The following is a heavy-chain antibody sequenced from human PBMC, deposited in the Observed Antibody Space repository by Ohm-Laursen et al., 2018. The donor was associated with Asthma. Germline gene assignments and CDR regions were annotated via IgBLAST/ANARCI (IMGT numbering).Heavy chain of an antibody. CDR1: GYPFTSSV. D-gene: IGHD3-22*01. V-gene: IGHV1-2*06. CDR3: ARPLYYYDTHAFDI. Sequence: GASVKVSCKASGYPFTSSVMHWVRQAPGQRLEWMGRINPNSGGTNYAQKFQGRVTMTRDTSISTAYMELSRLRSDDTAVYYCARPLYYYDTHAFDIWGQGTMVTVSS. CDR2: INPNSGGT. J-gene: IGHJ3*02.